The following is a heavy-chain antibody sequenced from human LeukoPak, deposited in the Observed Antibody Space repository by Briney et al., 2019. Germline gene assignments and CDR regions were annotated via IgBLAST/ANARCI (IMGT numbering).Heavy chain of an antibody. V-gene: IGHV1-18*01. Sequence: ASVKVSCKASGYTFTSYGISWVRQAPGQGLEWMGWISAYNGNTNYAQKLQGRVTMTTDTSTSTAYMELSSLRSEDTAVYYCAREGLLWFGERAFDIWGQGTMVTVSS. CDR2: ISAYNGNT. CDR1: GYTFTSYG. D-gene: IGHD3-10*01. J-gene: IGHJ3*02. CDR3: AREGLLWFGERAFDI.